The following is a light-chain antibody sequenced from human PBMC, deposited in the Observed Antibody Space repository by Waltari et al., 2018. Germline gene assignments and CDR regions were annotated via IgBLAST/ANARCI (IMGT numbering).Light chain of an antibody. CDR1: QTSRSTF. V-gene: IGKV3-20*01. CDR2: AAS. CDR3: HQYDGAPET. Sequence: EIVLTQSPGTLSLSPGERATLSCRASQTSRSTFLAGYQQRPGQAPRLLIYAASSRATGTPDRFSGSGAGTDFTLTISSLEPEDFAVYYCHQYDGAPETFGQGTRLEI. J-gene: IGKJ1*01.